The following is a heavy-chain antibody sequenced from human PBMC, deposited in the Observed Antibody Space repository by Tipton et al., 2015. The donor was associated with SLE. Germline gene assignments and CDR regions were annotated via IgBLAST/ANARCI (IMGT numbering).Heavy chain of an antibody. V-gene: IGHV4-59*12. CDR2: IYYRGST. CDR1: GGSINSYY. CDR3: ARGRWDFDL. J-gene: IGHJ2*01. Sequence: TLSLTCTVSGGSINSYYWSWIRQPPGKGLEWIGYIYYRGSTIYNPSLKSRVTISVDTSKNQFSLKLSSVTAADTAVYYCARGRWDFDLRGRGTPVTVPS.